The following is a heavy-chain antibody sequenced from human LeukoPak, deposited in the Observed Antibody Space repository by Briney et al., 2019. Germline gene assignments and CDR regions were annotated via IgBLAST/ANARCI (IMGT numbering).Heavy chain of an antibody. CDR2: INHSGST. Sequence: SETLSLTCAVYGGSFSGYYWSWIRQPPGKGLEWIGEINHSGSTNYNPSLKSRVTISVDTSKNQFSLKLSSVTAADTAVYYCARLILWFGELLPDWGQGALVTVSS. J-gene: IGHJ4*02. V-gene: IGHV4-34*01. D-gene: IGHD3-10*01. CDR1: GGSFSGYY. CDR3: ARLILWFGELLPD.